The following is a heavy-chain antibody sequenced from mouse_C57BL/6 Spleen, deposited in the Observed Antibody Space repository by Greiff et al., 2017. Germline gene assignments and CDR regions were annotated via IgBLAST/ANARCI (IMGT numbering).Heavy chain of an antibody. CDR1: GYTFTSYW. Sequence: VQLQQPGAELVKPGASVTLSCKASGYTFTSYWMHWVKQRPGQGLEWIGMIHPNSGSTNYNEKFKSKATLTVDKSSSTAYMQLSSLTSEDSAVYYCARDYGSSYWSFDVWGTGTTVTVSS. V-gene: IGHV1-64*01. D-gene: IGHD1-1*01. J-gene: IGHJ1*03. CDR2: IHPNSGST. CDR3: ARDYGSSYWSFDV.